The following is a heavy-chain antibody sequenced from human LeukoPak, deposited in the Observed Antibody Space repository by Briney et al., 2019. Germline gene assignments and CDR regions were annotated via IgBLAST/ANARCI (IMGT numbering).Heavy chain of an antibody. CDR1: GFTFSGSA. V-gene: IGHV3-73*01. J-gene: IGHJ5*02. D-gene: IGHD2-2*01. CDR2: IRSKANSYAA. Sequence: GGSLRLSCAASGFTFSGSAMHWVRQASGKGLEWVGRIRSKANSYAAAYAASVKGRFTISRDDSKNTAYLQMNSLRAEDTAVYYCARENGIVVPWSRFDPWGQGTLVTVSS. CDR3: ARENGIVVPWSRFDP.